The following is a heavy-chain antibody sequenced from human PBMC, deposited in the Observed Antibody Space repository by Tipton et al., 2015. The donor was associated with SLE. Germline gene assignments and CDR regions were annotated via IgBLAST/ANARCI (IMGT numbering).Heavy chain of an antibody. Sequence: TLSLTCTVSGGSISSSSYYWGWIRQPPGKGLEWIGSIYYSGSTYYNPSLKSRVTISVDTSKNQFSLKLSSVTAADTAVYYCARAYYDFWSGASYFDYWGQGTLVTVSS. D-gene: IGHD3-3*01. V-gene: IGHV4-39*01. CDR3: ARAYYDFWSGASYFDY. CDR1: GGSISSSSYY. J-gene: IGHJ4*02. CDR2: IYYSGST.